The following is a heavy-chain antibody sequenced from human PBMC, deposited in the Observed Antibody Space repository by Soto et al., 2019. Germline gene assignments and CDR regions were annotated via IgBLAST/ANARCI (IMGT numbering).Heavy chain of an antibody. V-gene: IGHV1-18*04. J-gene: IGHJ5*02. Sequence: ASVKVSCKASGYTFTNYGITWVRQAPGQGLEWMGWINADYGNTNYEQKFQGRVTMTTDTSTNTPYMELRSLRSDDTAVYYCARKSLSNFNWFDPWGQGTLVTVSS. CDR2: INADYGNT. CDR3: ARKSLSNFNWFDP. D-gene: IGHD4-4*01. CDR1: GYTFTNYG.